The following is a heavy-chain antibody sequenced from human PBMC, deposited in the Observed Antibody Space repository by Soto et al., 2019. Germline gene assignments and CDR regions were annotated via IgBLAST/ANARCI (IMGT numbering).Heavy chain of an antibody. V-gene: IGHV1-46*01. CDR1: GYTFINYY. CDR3: AREKASTSLLTHYYYAMDV. J-gene: IGHJ6*02. Sequence: ASVKVSCKSSGYTFINYYVHWVRQAPGQGLEWMGMINPSGGRTTYPQKFQGRVTMTRDTSTSTVYVELSSLRSDDTAVFYCAREKASTSLLTHYYYAMDVWGQGTTVTVS. CDR2: INPSGGRT.